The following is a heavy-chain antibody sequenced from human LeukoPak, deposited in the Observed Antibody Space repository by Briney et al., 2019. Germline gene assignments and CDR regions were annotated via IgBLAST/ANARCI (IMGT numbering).Heavy chain of an antibody. CDR2: INHSGST. D-gene: IGHD3-22*01. CDR1: GGSFSGYY. CDR3: ARSGARYYYDSSGYYGY. J-gene: IGHJ4*02. Sequence: SETLSLTCAVYGGSFSGYYWSWIRQPPGKGLEWIGEINHSGSTNYNPSLKSRVTISVDTSKNQFSLKLSPVTAADTAVYYCARSGARYYYDSSGYYGYWGQGTLVTVSS. V-gene: IGHV4-34*01.